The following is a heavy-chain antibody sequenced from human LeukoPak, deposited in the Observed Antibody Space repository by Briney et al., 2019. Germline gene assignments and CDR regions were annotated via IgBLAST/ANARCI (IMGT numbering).Heavy chain of an antibody. CDR2: IIPLTGVV. J-gene: IGHJ4*02. V-gene: IGHV1-69*04. Sequence: SVKVSCKTSADIFSSYAINWVRQAPGQGLEWMGRIIPLTGVVNYGQKLQTRVTISADKSTSTAYIEVSSLRFEDTAVYFCARERRCSAGSCYAADLDSWGQGTLVTVSS. CDR1: ADIFSSYA. CDR3: ARERRCSAGSCYAADLDS. D-gene: IGHD2-15*01.